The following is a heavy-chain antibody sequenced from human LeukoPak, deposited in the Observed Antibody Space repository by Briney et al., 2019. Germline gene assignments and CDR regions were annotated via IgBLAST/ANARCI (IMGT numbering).Heavy chain of an antibody. CDR2: ITSAGST. V-gene: IGHV3-23*01. J-gene: IGHJ4*02. CDR3: AAHYNPSLRY. Sequence: GPLRPSCAASGFTFASSGMTWVRPPPGKGLEWVSGITSAGSTYYADSVKGRFTVFRDTSKSTLYIQMNSLRVEDTAIYYCAAHYNPSLRYWGQGVLVTVSS. CDR1: GFTFASSG. D-gene: IGHD3-9*01.